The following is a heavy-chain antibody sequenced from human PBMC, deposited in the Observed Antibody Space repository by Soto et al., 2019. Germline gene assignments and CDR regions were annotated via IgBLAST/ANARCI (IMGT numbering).Heavy chain of an antibody. CDR3: ARDPLVGAYYYYYGMDV. J-gene: IGHJ6*02. CDR1: GFTFSSYS. Sequence: PGGSLRLSCAASGFTFSSYSMNWVRQAPGKGLEWVSSISSSSSYIYYADSVRGRFTISRDNAKNSLYLQMNSLRAEDTAVYYCARDPLVGAYYYYYGMDVWGQGTTVTVSS. CDR2: ISSSSSYI. V-gene: IGHV3-21*01. D-gene: IGHD1-26*01.